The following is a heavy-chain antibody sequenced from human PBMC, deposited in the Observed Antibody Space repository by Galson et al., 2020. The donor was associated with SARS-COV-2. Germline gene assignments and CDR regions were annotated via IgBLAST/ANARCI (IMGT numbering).Heavy chain of an antibody. CDR1: GYTFTGYY. V-gene: IGHV1-2*02. CDR3: AVGIVGSTYFDC. D-gene: IGHD1-26*01. J-gene: IGHJ4*02. Sequence: GESLKISCKASGYTFTGYYMHWLRQAPGQGLEWMGWINPNDGGTNYGQKFQGRVTMTRDTSISTAYMEVSRLRSDDAAVYFCAVGIVGSTYFDCWGQGTLVTVSA. CDR2: INPNDGGT.